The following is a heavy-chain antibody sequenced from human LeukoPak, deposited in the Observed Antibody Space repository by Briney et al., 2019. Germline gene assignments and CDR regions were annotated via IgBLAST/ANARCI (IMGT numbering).Heavy chain of an antibody. CDR3: ARMGETVTPDLLDY. Sequence: GASVEVSCKASGYTFTSYGISWVRQAPGQGLEWMGWISAYNGNTNYAQKLQGRVTMTTDTSTSTAYMELRSLRSDDTAVYYCARMGETVTPDLLDYWGQGTLVTVSS. CDR1: GYTFTSYG. CDR2: ISAYNGNT. V-gene: IGHV1-18*01. J-gene: IGHJ4*02. D-gene: IGHD4-17*01.